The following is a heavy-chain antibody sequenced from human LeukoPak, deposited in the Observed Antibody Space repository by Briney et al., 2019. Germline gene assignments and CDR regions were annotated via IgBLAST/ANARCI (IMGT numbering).Heavy chain of an antibody. CDR3: AKSAHLAYCGGDCFGDY. Sequence: GGSLRLSCAASGFTFSSYTMNWVRQAPGKGLEWASYIGFSSSSKYYADSVEGRFTFSRDNSKNTLDLQMISLRVEDTAVYYCAKSAHLAYCGGDCFGDYWGQGTLVTVSS. CDR2: IGFSSSSK. J-gene: IGHJ4*02. V-gene: IGHV3-48*01. D-gene: IGHD2-21*02. CDR1: GFTFSSYT.